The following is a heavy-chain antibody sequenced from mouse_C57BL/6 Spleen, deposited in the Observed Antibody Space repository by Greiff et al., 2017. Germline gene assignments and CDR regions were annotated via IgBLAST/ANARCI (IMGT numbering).Heavy chain of an antibody. CDR3: ARDLGRRHFDY. CDR2: ISDGGSYT. Sequence: EVQLVESGGGLVKPGGSLKLSCAASGFTFSSYAMSWVRQTPEKRLEWVATISDGGSYTYYPDNVKGRFTISRDNAKNNLYLQMSHLKSEDTAMYYCARDLGRRHFDYWGQGTTLTGSS. J-gene: IGHJ2*01. V-gene: IGHV5-4*01. D-gene: IGHD4-1*01. CDR1: GFTFSSYA.